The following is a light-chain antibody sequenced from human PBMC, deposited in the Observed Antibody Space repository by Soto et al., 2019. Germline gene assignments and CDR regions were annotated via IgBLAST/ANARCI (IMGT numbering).Light chain of an antibody. J-gene: IGLJ1*01. CDR2: EAI. CDR3: CSYVGATTYV. CDR1: SRAVGGYNY. Sequence: QSALTQPASVSGSPGQSITISCTGTSRAVGGYNYVSWYQQHPGKAPKVIIYEAIKRPSGVSNRFSGSISGTTASLTISGLQADDEADYYCCSYVGATTYVFGSGTKVTVL. V-gene: IGLV2-23*01.